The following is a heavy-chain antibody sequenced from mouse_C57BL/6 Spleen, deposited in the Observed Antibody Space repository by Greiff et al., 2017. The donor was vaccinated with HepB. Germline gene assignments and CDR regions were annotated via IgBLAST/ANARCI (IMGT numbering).Heavy chain of an antibody. Sequence: VQLQQPGAELVKPGASVKLSCKASGYTFTSYWMHWVKQRPGRGLEWIGRIDPKSGGTKYNEKFKSKATLTVDKPSSTAYMQLSSLTSEDAAVYYCARSIYYDYDGFACWGQGTLVTVAA. CDR1: GYTFTSYW. CDR2: IDPKSGGT. D-gene: IGHD2-4*01. V-gene: IGHV1-72*01. CDR3: ARSIYYDYDGFAC. J-gene: IGHJ3*01.